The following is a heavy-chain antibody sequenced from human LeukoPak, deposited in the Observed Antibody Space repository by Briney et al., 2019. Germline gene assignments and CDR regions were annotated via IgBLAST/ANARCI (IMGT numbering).Heavy chain of an antibody. D-gene: IGHD2-2*02. Sequence: GGSLRLSCAASGFTFSSYAMNWVRQAPGKGLEWVAIISYDGTNKDYADSVKGRFTISRDNSRNTLHLQMNSLRAEDTAVYYCARDPLYTNSPPSYFDYWGQGTLVTVSS. V-gene: IGHV3-30-3*01. CDR1: GFTFSSYA. J-gene: IGHJ4*02. CDR2: ISYDGTNK. CDR3: ARDPLYTNSPPSYFDY.